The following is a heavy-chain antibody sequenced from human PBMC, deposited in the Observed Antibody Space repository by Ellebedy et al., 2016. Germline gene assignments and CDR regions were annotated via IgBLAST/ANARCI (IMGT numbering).Heavy chain of an antibody. J-gene: IGHJ6*02. D-gene: IGHD6-13*01. Sequence: SETLSLTXTVSGYSISSGYYWGWIRQPPGKGLEWIGSIYHSGSTYYNPSLKSRVTISVDTSKNQFSLKLSSVTAADTAVYYCARDTGSSSWYHYDYGMDVWGQGTTVTVSS. CDR2: IYHSGST. CDR3: ARDTGSSSWYHYDYGMDV. CDR1: GYSISSGYY. V-gene: IGHV4-38-2*02.